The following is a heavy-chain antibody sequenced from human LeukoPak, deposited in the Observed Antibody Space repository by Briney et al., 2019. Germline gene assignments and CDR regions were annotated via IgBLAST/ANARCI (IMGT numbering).Heavy chain of an antibody. D-gene: IGHD6-19*01. CDR3: AKDGTGDSTGWSNYFDY. J-gene: IGHJ4*02. CDR2: ISGSGGST. Sequence: GGSLRLSCAASGFTFSSYAMSWVRQAPGKGLEWVSAISGSGGSTYYADSVKGRFTISRDNSENTLHLQMSSLRSEDTAIYYCAKDGTGDSTGWSNYFDYWGQGTLVTVSS. CDR1: GFTFSSYA. V-gene: IGHV3-23*01.